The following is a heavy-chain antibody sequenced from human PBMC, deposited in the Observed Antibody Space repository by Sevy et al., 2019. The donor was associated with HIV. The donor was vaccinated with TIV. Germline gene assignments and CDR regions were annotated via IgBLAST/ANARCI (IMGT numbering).Heavy chain of an antibody. J-gene: IGHJ4*02. CDR1: GFTFSSYA. V-gene: IGHV3-30-3*01. Sequence: GGSLRLSCAASGFTFSSYAMHWVRQAPGKGLEWVAVISYDGSNKYYADSVKGRFTISRDNSKNTLYLQMNSLRAEDTAVYYCARDQCYDSSGSPYFDYWGQGTLVTVSS. CDR2: ISYDGSNK. CDR3: ARDQCYDSSGSPYFDY. D-gene: IGHD3-22*01.